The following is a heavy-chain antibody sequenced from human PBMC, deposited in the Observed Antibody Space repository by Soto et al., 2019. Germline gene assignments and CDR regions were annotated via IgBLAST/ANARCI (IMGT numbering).Heavy chain of an antibody. CDR3: ARHISNFRYYYYAMDV. CDR2: INPSGGST. D-gene: IGHD4-4*01. Sequence: ASVKVSCKASGYTFTSYYMHWVRQAPGQGLEWMGIINPSGGSTSYAQKFQGRVTMTRDTSTNTAYLQWNTLRASDTAMYYCARHISNFRYYYYAMDVWGQGTTVTVSS. J-gene: IGHJ6*02. V-gene: IGHV1-46*01. CDR1: GYTFTSYY.